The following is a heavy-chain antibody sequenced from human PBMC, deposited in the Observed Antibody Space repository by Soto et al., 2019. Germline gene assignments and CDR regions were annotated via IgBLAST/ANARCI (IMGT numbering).Heavy chain of an antibody. Sequence: SETLSLTCAVYGGYFSGYYWSWIRQPPGKGLEWIGEINHSGSTNYNPSLKSRVTISVDTSKNQFSLKLSSVTAADTAVYYCANSKRGYSGYDRNTPLDNWGQGTLVTVSS. CDR2: INHSGST. CDR3: ANSKRGYSGYDRNTPLDN. J-gene: IGHJ4*02. CDR1: GGYFSGYY. D-gene: IGHD5-12*01. V-gene: IGHV4-34*01.